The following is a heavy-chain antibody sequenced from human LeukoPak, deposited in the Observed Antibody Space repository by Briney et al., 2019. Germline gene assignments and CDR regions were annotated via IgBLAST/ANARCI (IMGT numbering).Heavy chain of an antibody. CDR2: IKSDGGGI. D-gene: IGHD2-21*01. Sequence: GGSLRLSCAASGFSFSSTWMHWVRQVPGKGLVWVARIKSDGGGIIYADSVKGRFAISRDNPRNTLYLQMNSLSGEDTAVYYCARERGVSHPFDYWGQGTLVTVSS. J-gene: IGHJ4*02. CDR3: ARERGVSHPFDY. CDR1: GFSFSSTW. V-gene: IGHV3-74*01.